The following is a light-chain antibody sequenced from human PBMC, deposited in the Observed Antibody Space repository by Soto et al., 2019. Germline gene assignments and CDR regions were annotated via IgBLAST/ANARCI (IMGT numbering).Light chain of an antibody. J-gene: IGKJ5*01. Sequence: AIQLIQSPSSLSASVGDRVIITCRASQAISSAVAWYQQRPGKAPKLLVYDASTLESGVPSRFSGSGSGTDFTLTISSLQPEDFATYYCQQVNSYPLITFGQGTRLEIK. V-gene: IGKV1-13*02. CDR2: DAS. CDR1: QAISSA. CDR3: QQVNSYPLIT.